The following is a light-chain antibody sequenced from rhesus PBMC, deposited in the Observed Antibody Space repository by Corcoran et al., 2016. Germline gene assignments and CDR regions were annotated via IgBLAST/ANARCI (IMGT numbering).Light chain of an antibody. CDR2: YAN. J-gene: IGKJ1*01. V-gene: IGKV1-32*02. Sequence: DIQMSQSPSSLSASVGDRVTITCRASQGISSYLNRYQQKPGKAPKLLIYYANSLASGVPSRFSGRGSGTEFTLTISSLQPKDFATYYCQQGNSNPTFGQGTKVEIK. CDR3: QQGNSNPT. CDR1: QGISSY.